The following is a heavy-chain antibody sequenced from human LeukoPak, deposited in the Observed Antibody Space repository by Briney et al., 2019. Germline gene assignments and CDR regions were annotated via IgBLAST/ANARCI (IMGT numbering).Heavy chain of an antibody. CDR1: GFTFSNDW. Sequence: PGGSLRLSCAASGFTFSNDWMTWVRQAPGKGLEWVASISTDGGEIHYVDSVKARFTISRDNAKNSLYLQMNSLRAGDTGVYYCARAESTSGCYYMDVWGKGTTVIISS. CDR2: ISTDGGEI. CDR3: ARAESTSGCYYMDV. J-gene: IGHJ6*04. D-gene: IGHD3-10*01. V-gene: IGHV3-7*01.